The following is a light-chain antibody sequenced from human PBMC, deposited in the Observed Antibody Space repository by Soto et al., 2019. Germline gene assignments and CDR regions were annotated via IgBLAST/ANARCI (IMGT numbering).Light chain of an antibody. CDR3: QQSFSTPTT. CDR1: HYISDY. Sequence: DIQMTQSPPALSASVGDRVTITCRASHYISDYLNWYQQRPGQAPKPLIFAASTLQRGVPSRFSGGGSGTEFTLTISRLQLEDFATYFCQQSFSTPTTFGQGTRLDIK. J-gene: IGKJ1*01. V-gene: IGKV1-39*01. CDR2: AAS.